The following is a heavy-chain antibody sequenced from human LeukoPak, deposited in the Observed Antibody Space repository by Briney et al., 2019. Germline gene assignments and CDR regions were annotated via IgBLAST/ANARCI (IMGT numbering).Heavy chain of an antibody. D-gene: IGHD6-19*01. J-gene: IGHJ3*01. CDR2: TYADGST. CDR3: TGSGGNSC. V-gene: IGHV3-74*01. Sequence: GGSLRLSCAASGFTLSGNSMSWVRQAPGKGLVWVSSTYADGSTFYADSVKGRFTISRDNAKNTVYLQMNSLRGEDTAVYYCTGSGGNSCWGQGTMVTVSS. CDR1: GFTLSGNS.